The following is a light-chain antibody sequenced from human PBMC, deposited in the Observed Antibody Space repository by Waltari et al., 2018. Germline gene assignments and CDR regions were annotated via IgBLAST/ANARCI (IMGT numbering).Light chain of an antibody. V-gene: IGKV3-11*01. CDR3: HHCANWPRLT. J-gene: IGKJ3*01. CDR2: DAS. CDR1: QNDNTC. Sequence: VLTQSPATLSLSPGERAALPCRASQNDNTCLGGYQQRPGQPPRLLVYDASTRATGIPARFSGSGSGTDFTLTISSLEPEDFAVYFCHHCANWPRLTFGPGTKVDLK.